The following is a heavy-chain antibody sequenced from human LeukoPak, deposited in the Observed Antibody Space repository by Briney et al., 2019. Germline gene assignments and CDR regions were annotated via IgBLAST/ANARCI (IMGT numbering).Heavy chain of an antibody. CDR2: ISGSGGST. Sequence: PGGSLRLSCAASGFTFSSYAMSWVRQAPGKGLEWVSAISGSGGSTYYADSVKGRFTISRDNSKNTLYLQMNSLRAEDTAVYYCAKRVSSGYYYDSSGYFPYYFDYWGQGTLVTVSS. D-gene: IGHD3-22*01. CDR1: GFTFSSYA. V-gene: IGHV3-23*01. CDR3: AKRVSSGYYYDSSGYFPYYFDY. J-gene: IGHJ4*02.